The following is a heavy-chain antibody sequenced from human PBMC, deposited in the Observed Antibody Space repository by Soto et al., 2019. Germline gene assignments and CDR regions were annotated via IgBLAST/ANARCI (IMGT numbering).Heavy chain of an antibody. CDR2: INHSGST. J-gene: IGHJ4*02. D-gene: IGHD3-22*01. CDR3: ARQIYDSDTSPNFQYYFDS. Sequence: SETLSLTCAVYGGSFSGYYWSWIRQPPGKGLEWIGEINHSGSTNYSPSFRGHVTISATKSITTVFLQWSSLRASDTAMYYCARQIYDSDTSPNFQYYFDSWGQGTPVTVSS. CDR1: GGSFSGYY. V-gene: IGHV4-34*01.